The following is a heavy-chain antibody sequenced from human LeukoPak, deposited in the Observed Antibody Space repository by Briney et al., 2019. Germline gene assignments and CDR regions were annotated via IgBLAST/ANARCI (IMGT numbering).Heavy chain of an antibody. CDR2: IYYSGST. V-gene: IGHV4-61*01. Sequence: SETLSLTCTVSGGSISSGSYYWSWIRQPPGKGLEWIGYIYYSGSTNYNPSLKSRVTISVDTSKNQFSLKLSSVTAADTAVYYCARVDSSGYPSYFDYWGQGTLVTVSS. CDR1: GGSISSGSYY. D-gene: IGHD3-22*01. J-gene: IGHJ4*02. CDR3: ARVDSSGYPSYFDY.